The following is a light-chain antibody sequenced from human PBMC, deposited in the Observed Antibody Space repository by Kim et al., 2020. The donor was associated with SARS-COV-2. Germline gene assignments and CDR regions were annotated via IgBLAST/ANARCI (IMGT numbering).Light chain of an antibody. J-gene: IGLJ3*02. CDR3: QSYDSSNHGV. Sequence: VTVTCTRSSGIFAGIYGLCYQRPRRSSPTTLISGANQSPSGLPDRFSGSIDSSSNSASLTISGLKTEDEADYYCQSYDSSNHGVFGGGTQLTVL. V-gene: IGLV6-57*01. CDR1: SGIFAGIY. CDR2: GAN.